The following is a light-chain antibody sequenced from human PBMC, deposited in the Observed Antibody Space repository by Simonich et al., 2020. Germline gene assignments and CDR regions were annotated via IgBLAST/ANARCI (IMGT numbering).Light chain of an antibody. V-gene: IGKV4-1*01. CDR2: WAS. CDR3: QQYYSTPLT. J-gene: IGKJ4*01. Sequence: DIVMTQSPDSLAVSLGERATINCKSSQSVLYSSNNKNYLAWYQQKPGQPPKLIIYWASTRESGVPDLFSGSGSGTDVTLTISSLQAEDVAVYYCQQYYSTPLTFGGGTKVEIK. CDR1: QSVLYSSNNKNY.